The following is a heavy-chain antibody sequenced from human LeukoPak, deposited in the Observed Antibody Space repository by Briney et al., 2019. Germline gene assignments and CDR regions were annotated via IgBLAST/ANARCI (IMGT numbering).Heavy chain of an antibody. V-gene: IGHV3-21*01. CDR1: GFTFSNYS. D-gene: IGHD6-19*01. CDR2: ISSSSSYI. Sequence: GGSLRLSCAASGFTFSNYSMNWVRQAPGKGLEWVSSISSSSSYIYYADSVKGRFTISRDNAKNSLYLQMNSLRAEDKAVYYCARDRGIAVAGGIYWGQGSLVTVSS. CDR3: ARDRGIAVAGGIY. J-gene: IGHJ4*02.